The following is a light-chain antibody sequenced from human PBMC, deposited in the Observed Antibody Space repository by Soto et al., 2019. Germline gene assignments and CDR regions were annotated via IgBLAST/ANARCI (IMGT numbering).Light chain of an antibody. CDR3: MQALQSLT. CDR2: FGS. Sequence: EIVMTQSPLTLPVTPGEPASISRRSSQSLLYNNTYNYLDWYVQKPGQSPQLLIYFGSNRAPGVPDRFSGSGSGTDFTLKINRVEAEDVGTYYCMQALQSLTFGKGTRLEIQ. V-gene: IGKV2-28*01. CDR1: QSLLYNNTYNY. J-gene: IGKJ5*01.